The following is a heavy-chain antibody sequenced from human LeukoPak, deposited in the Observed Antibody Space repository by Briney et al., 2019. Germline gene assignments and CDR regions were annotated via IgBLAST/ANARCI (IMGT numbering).Heavy chain of an antibody. V-gene: IGHV3-48*02. CDR2: IGSSSSLI. CDR1: EFTFSSYS. Sequence: PGGSLRLSCAASEFTFSSYSMNWVRDAQGKGLEWVSYIGSSSSLIYYADSVKGRFTISRDNVKNSLYLQMNSLRYGDTAVYYCARDVGNFDYWGQGTLVTVSS. J-gene: IGHJ4*02. CDR3: ARDVGNFDY.